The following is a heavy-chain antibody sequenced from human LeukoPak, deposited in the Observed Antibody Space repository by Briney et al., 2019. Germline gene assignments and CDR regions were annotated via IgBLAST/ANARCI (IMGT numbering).Heavy chain of an antibody. Sequence: HTGGSLRLSCVASGFTFSSYAMNWVRQAPGKGLEWVSVISGSGGSTYYVDSVKGRFTISRDNSKDTLYLQMNSLRAEDTAKYYCVKEEGGKHWLGDFGSWGQGTPVTVSS. CDR1: GFTFSSYA. V-gene: IGHV3-23*01. CDR3: VKEEGGKHWLGDFGS. CDR2: ISGSGGST. J-gene: IGHJ4*02. D-gene: IGHD6-19*01.